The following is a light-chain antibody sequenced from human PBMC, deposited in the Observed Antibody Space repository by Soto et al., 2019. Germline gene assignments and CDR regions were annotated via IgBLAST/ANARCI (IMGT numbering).Light chain of an antibody. Sequence: DIQMTQSPSTLSASVGDRVTITCRASQSISIWLAWYQQKPGKAPKILIYKASSLESGVPSRFSGSGSGTDFTLTISSLQPEDFATYYCQQLNSYPPMYTFGQGTKVDTK. CDR2: KAS. CDR1: QSISIW. CDR3: QQLNSYPPMYT. V-gene: IGKV1-5*03. J-gene: IGKJ2*01.